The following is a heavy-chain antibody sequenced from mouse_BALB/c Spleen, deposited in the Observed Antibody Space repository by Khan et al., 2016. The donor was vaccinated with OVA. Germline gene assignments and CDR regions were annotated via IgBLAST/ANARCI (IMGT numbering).Heavy chain of an antibody. CDR3: TRQRGYYGSNPYFDY. Sequence: EVELVESGGDLVRPGGSLKLSCAASGFSFSSYSMSWVRQTPEKRLEWVATISSGGSYTYSPDSVKGRFTLSRDNAKNTLYLQMSSLKSEDTALYYCTRQRGYYGSNPYFDYWGQGTTLTVSS. J-gene: IGHJ2*01. V-gene: IGHV5-6-4*01. CDR2: ISSGGSYT. CDR1: GFSFSSYS. D-gene: IGHD1-1*01.